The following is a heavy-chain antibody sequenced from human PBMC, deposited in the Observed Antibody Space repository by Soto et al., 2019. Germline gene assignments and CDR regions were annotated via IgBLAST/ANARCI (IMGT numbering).Heavy chain of an antibody. J-gene: IGHJ4*02. Sequence: PSETLSLTCTVSGGSISGYFWTWIRQPPGKGLEWIGYIYYNGNTNYNPSLKSRVTISVDTSKNQFSLKLSSVTAADTAVYYCARSQYGYPWDYWGQGALVTVSS. CDR1: GGSISGYF. CDR2: IYYNGNT. V-gene: IGHV4-59*08. D-gene: IGHD4-17*01. CDR3: ARSQYGYPWDY.